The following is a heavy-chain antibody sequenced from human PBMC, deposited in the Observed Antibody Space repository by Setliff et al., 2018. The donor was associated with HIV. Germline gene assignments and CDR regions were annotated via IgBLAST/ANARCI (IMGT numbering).Heavy chain of an antibody. J-gene: IGHJ4*02. CDR1: GDPINSHY. CDR3: ARLRELLRGFSYFDF. D-gene: IGHD1-26*01. CDR2: ISYNEYT. V-gene: IGHV4-59*08. Sequence: SETLSLTCTVSGDPINSHYWSWIRQPPGEGLEWIGHISYNEYTNYNPSLKSLVTMSLDKSENQFSLRVNSVTAADTAVYYCARLRELLRGFSYFDFWGRGILVTVSS.